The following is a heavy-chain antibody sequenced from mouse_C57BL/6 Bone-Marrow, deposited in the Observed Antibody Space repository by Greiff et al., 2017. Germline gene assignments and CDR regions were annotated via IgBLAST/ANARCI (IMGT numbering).Heavy chain of an antibody. V-gene: IGHV5-17*01. CDR1: GFTFSDYG. CDR3: ALPWCAY. CDR2: ISSGSSTI. J-gene: IGHJ3*01. Sequence: EVQGVESGGGLVKPGGSLKLSCAASGFTFSDYGMHWVRQAPEKGLEWVAYISSGSSTIYYADTVKGRFTFTRDNAKNTRFLQMNSLGSEDTTRYYCALPWCAYWGQGTLVTVSA.